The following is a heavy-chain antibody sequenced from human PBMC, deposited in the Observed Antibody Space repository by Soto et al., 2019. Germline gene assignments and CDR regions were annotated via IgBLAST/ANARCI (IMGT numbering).Heavy chain of an antibody. CDR3: ARHRSYDYVWGSYRLDAFDI. CDR1: GGSISSSSYY. CDR2: IYYSGST. V-gene: IGHV4-39*01. D-gene: IGHD3-16*02. Sequence: QLQLQESGPGLVKPSETLSLTCTVSGGSISSSSYYWGWIRQPPGKGLEWIGSIYYSGSTYYNPSLKSRVTISVDTSKNQFSLKLSSVTAADTAVYYCARHRSYDYVWGSYRLDAFDIWGQGTMVTVSS. J-gene: IGHJ3*02.